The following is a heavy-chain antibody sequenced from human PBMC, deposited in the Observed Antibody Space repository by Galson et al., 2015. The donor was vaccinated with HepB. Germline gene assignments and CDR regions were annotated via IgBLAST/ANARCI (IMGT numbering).Heavy chain of an antibody. V-gene: IGHV2-5*02. CDR1: GFSLNSRGVG. CDR2: IFWDDDL. J-gene: IGHJ4*02. D-gene: IGHD3/OR15-3a*01. CDR3: AHMDLGLTSFAY. Sequence: PALVKPTQTLTLTCTFSGFSLNSRGVGVGWIRQPPGKALEWLALIFWDDDLRYTPLLKSRLSVTKDTSNNPVVLKLTSVDPVDTATYYCAHMDLGLTSFAYWGQGTLVTVSS.